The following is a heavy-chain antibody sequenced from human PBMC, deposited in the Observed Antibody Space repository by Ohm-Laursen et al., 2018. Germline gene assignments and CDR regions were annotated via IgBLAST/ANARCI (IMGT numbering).Heavy chain of an antibody. CDR3: AREEGYCTNGVCSVLPEIDY. D-gene: IGHD2-8*01. Sequence: SLRLSCSASGFTFSDNYMSWIRQAPGKGLEWVSYISSSGSTIYYADSVKGRFTISRDNAKNSLYLQMNSLRAEDTAVYYCAREEGYCTNGVCSVLPEIDYWGQGTLVTVSS. V-gene: IGHV3-11*01. CDR1: GFTFSDNY. J-gene: IGHJ4*02. CDR2: ISSSGSTI.